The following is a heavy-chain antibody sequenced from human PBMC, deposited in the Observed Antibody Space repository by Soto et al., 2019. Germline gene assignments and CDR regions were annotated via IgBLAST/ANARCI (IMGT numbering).Heavy chain of an antibody. V-gene: IGHV4-61*01. Sequence: QVQLQESGPGLVKPSETLSLTCTVSGGSVSSGNYFWSWLRQPPGKGLEWIGYIHSSGSTNYNPSLKSRVTRSAETSRNQFSLRLTSVTAADTAVYYCASLTKPTAVTTAFRGGYGLDVWGQGTTVTVSS. D-gene: IGHD4-17*01. CDR1: GGSVSSGNYF. J-gene: IGHJ6*02. CDR3: ASLTKPTAVTTAFRGGYGLDV. CDR2: IHSSGST.